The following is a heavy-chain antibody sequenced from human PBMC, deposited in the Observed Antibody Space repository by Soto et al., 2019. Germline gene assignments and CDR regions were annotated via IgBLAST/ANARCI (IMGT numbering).Heavy chain of an antibody. J-gene: IGHJ5*02. D-gene: IGHD5-12*01. V-gene: IGHV5-51*01. CDR1: GYSFTSYW. CDR3: ARQKGWYSGYDVGFNWLEP. CDR2: IYPGDSET. Sequence: GESLKISCKGSGYSFTSYWIGWLRQMPGKGLELMGIIYPGDSETRYSPSFQCQVTISADKSISTAYLQWSSLKASDTAMYYCARQKGWYSGYDVGFNWLEPWGQGTMDTVS.